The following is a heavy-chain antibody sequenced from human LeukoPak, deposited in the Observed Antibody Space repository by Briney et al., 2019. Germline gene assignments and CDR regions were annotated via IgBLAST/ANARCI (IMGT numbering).Heavy chain of an antibody. CDR3: ARDGGGIVVVPAAMGLNY. J-gene: IGHJ4*02. V-gene: IGHV1-46*01. D-gene: IGHD2-2*01. Sequence: ASVKVSCKASGYTFTSYYMHWVRQAPGQGLEWMGIINPSGGSTSYAQKFQGRVTMTRDTSTSTVYMELSSLRSDDTAVYYCARDGGGIVVVPAAMGLNYWGQGTLVTVSS. CDR2: INPSGGST. CDR1: GYTFTSYY.